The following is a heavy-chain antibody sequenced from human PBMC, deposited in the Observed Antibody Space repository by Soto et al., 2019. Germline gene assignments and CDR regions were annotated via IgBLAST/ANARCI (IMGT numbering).Heavy chain of an antibody. J-gene: IGHJ5*02. D-gene: IGHD6-13*01. CDR1: GYTFTSYY. CDR2: INPSGGST. Sequence: QVQLVQSGAEVKKPGASVKVSCKASGYTFTSYYMHWVRQAPGQGLEWMGIINPSGGSTSYAQKFQGRVTMTRDTSTSNVYMELSSLRSEDTAVYYCARDRSIAAAGMRGNWFAPWGQGTLVTVSS. V-gene: IGHV1-46*01. CDR3: ARDRSIAAAGMRGNWFAP.